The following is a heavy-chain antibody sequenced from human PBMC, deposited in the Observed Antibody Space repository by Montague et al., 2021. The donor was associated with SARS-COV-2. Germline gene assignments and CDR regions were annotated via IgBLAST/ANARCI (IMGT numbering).Heavy chain of an antibody. Sequence: TLSLTCTVSGGSISSGGYYWSWIRQHPGKGLEWIGYIYYSGSAYYNPSLKSRVDTSKNQFSLKLSSVTAADTAVYYCARVQGITMIAVVIGAFDIWGQGTMVTVSS. D-gene: IGHD3-22*01. CDR3: ARVQGITMIAVVIGAFDI. V-gene: IGHV4-31*03. J-gene: IGHJ3*02. CDR1: GGSISSGGYY. CDR2: IYYSGSA.